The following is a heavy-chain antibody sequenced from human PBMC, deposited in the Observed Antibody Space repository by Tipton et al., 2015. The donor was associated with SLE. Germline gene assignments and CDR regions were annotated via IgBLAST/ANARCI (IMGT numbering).Heavy chain of an antibody. CDR1: AGSISSSNYY. Sequence: TLSLTCTVSAGSISSSNYYWGWVRQPPGKGLEWIGSIYYSGSTYYNPSLKSRVTISVDTSKNQFSLKLSSVTAADTAVYYCARLGEGCSSTSCYWGYFDLWGRGTLVTVSS. CDR3: ARLGEGCSSTSCYWGYFDL. J-gene: IGHJ2*01. V-gene: IGHV4-39*07. CDR2: IYYSGST. D-gene: IGHD2-2*01.